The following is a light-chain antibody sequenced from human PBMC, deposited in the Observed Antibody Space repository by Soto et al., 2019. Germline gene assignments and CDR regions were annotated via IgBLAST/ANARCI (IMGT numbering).Light chain of an antibody. Sequence: EIVLTQSPGTLSLSPGERATLSCRASQSVRNSYLAWYQQKPGHPPRLLIYGASSRATGIPDRFNGSGSGADFTLTISRLEPEDFAVYHCQQYGSTPRTFGQGTKLEIK. CDR3: QQYGSTPRT. CDR1: QSVRNSY. CDR2: GAS. V-gene: IGKV3-20*01. J-gene: IGKJ2*01.